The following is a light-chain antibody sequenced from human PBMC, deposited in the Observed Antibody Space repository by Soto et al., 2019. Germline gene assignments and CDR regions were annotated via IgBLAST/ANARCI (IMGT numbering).Light chain of an antibody. CDR3: QQYYSTRT. J-gene: IGKJ4*01. CDR1: QSVLYSSNNKNY. CDR2: WAS. Sequence: DIVMTQSPDSLAVSLGERATINCKSSQSVLYSSNNKNYLAWYQQKPGQPPKLLIYWASTRESGVPDRFSDSGSGTDFTLTISSLQAEDVEVYYCQQYYSTRTFGGGTKVEIK. V-gene: IGKV4-1*01.